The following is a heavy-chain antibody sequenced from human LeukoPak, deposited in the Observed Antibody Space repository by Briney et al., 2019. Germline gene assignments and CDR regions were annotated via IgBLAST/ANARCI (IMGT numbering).Heavy chain of an antibody. CDR3: ARGFWGYGIYYFDY. CDR2: IYSGGST. D-gene: IGHD3-9*01. V-gene: IGHV3-66*01. Sequence: GGSLRLSCAASGFTFSNAWMSWVRQAPVKGLEWVSVIYSGGSTYYADSVKGRFTISRDNSKNTLYLQMNSLRAEDTAVYYCARGFWGYGIYYFDYWGQGTLVTVSS. J-gene: IGHJ4*02. CDR1: GFTFSNAW.